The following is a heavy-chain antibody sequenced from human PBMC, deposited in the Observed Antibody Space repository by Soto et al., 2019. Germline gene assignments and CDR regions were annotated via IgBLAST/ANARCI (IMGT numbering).Heavy chain of an antibody. CDR1: GGTFSSYA. CDR3: ARSLNRYSSGYLWAFDI. CDR2: IIPICGTT. Sequence: ASVKVSCKASGGTFSSYAISWVRQAPGQGLEWMGIIIPICGTTSYAQKFQGRVTMTRDTSTSTVYMELSSLRSEDTAVYYCARSLNRYSSGYLWAFDIWGQGTMVTVSS. V-gene: IGHV1-46*01. J-gene: IGHJ3*02. D-gene: IGHD3-22*01.